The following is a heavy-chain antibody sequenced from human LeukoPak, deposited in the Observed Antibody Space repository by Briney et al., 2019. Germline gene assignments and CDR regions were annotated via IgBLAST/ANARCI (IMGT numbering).Heavy chain of an antibody. CDR2: INHSGST. V-gene: IGHV4-34*01. J-gene: IGHJ4*02. CDR3: ARLVVWGSYRSDY. D-gene: IGHD3-16*02. Sequence: SETLSLTCAVYGGSFSGYYWSWIRQPPGKGLEWIGEINHSGSTNYNPSLKSRVTISVDTSKNQFSLKLSSVTAADTAVYYCARLVVWGSYRSDYWGQGTLVTVSS. CDR1: GGSFSGYY.